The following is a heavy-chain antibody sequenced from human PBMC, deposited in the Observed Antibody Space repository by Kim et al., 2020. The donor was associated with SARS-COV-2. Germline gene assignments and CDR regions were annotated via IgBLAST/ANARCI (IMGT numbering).Heavy chain of an antibody. CDR2: ISDEGRIR. D-gene: IGHD2-2*01. CDR1: GFSFSKFG. Sequence: GGSLRLSCVASGFSFSKFGMHWVRQAPGKGLEWVAVISDEGRIRLYPDSVKGRFTISRDNSKNTLYLQMDSLRTEDTAMYYCTKDRYRYELMTEPCIDHWGQGTTVTVSS. J-gene: IGHJ4*01. CDR3: TKDRYRYELMTEPCIDH. V-gene: IGHV3-30*18.